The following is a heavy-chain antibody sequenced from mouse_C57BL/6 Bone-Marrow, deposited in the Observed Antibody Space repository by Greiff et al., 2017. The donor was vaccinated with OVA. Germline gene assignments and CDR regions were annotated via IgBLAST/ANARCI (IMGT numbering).Heavy chain of an antibody. CDR1: GYSITSGYY. Sequence: EVQLQESGPGLVKPSQSLSLTCSVTGYSITSGYYWNWIRQFPGNKLEWMGYISYDGSNNYNPSLKNRISITRDTSKNQFFLKLNSVTTEDTATYYCARGDSYYFDYWGQGTTLTVSS. J-gene: IGHJ2*01. CDR3: ARGDSYYFDY. CDR2: ISYDGSN. V-gene: IGHV3-6*01. D-gene: IGHD3-3*01.